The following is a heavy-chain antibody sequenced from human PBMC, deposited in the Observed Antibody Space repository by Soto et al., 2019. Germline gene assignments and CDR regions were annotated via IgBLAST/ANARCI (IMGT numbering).Heavy chain of an antibody. CDR3: ARHTPAISISAY. CDR1: GGSISSSSYY. Sequence: SETLSLTCTVSGGSISSSSYYWGWIRQPPGKGLEWIGSIYYSGSTYYNPSLKSRVTISVDTSKNQFSLKLSSVTAADTAVYYCARHTPAISISAYWGQGTLVPVSS. D-gene: IGHD2-15*01. J-gene: IGHJ4*02. CDR2: IYYSGST. V-gene: IGHV4-39*01.